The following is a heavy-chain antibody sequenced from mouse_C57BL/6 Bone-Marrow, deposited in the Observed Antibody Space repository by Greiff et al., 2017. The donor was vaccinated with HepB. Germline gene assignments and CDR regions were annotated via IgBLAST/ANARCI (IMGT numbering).Heavy chain of an antibody. V-gene: IGHV1-19*01. CDR2: INPYNGGT. Sequence: DVKLQESGPVLVKPGASVKMSCKASGYTFTDYYMNWVKQSHGKSLEWIGDINPYNGGTSYNQKFKGKATLTVDKSSSTAYMELNSLTSEVTAVYYCVRELVITTVAYWYCDYWGTGTTVTVSS. CDR3: VRELVITTVAYWYCDY. J-gene: IGHJ1*03. D-gene: IGHD1-1*01. CDR1: GYTFTDYY.